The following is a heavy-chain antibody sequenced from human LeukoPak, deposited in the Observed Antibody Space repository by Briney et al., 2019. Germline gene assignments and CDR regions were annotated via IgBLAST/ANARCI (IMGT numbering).Heavy chain of an antibody. V-gene: IGHV4-31*11. D-gene: IGHD3-10*01. J-gene: IGHJ4*02. CDR3: ARAAPITMVRGGPPDY. Sequence: PSQTLSLTCAVSGGSMSSGGYYWSWNRQHPGKGLEWIGYIHYSGSTDYNPSLKSRFTISVDKSKNQFSLKLSSVTAADTAVYYCARAAPITMVRGGPPDYWGQGTLVTVSS. CDR1: GGSMSSGGYY. CDR2: IHYSGST.